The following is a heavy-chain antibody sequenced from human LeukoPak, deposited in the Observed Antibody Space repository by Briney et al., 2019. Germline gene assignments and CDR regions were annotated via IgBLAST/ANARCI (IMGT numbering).Heavy chain of an antibody. CDR2: ISYDGSNK. CDR3: ARVGTGYYAYDY. CDR1: GFTFSSYG. Sequence: GRSLRLSCAASGFTFSSYGMHWVRQAPGKGLEWVAVISYDGSNKYYADSVKGRFTISRDDSKNTLYLQMNSLRAEDTAVYYCARVGTGYYAYDYWGQGTLVTVSS. V-gene: IGHV3-30*03. J-gene: IGHJ4*02. D-gene: IGHD3-22*01.